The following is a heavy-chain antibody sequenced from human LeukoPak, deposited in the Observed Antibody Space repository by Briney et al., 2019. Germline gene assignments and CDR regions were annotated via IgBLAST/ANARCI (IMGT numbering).Heavy chain of an antibody. J-gene: IGHJ6*02. CDR3: ARDSSSSNYYFGMDV. CDR2: IKQDGSEK. Sequence: GGSLRLSCAASGFTFSSYWMNWVRQAPGKGLEWVANIKQDGSEKYYVDSVKGRFTMSRDNAKNTLYLQMNSLRADDTALYYCARDSSSSNYYFGMDVWGQGTTVTVSS. CDR1: GFTFSSYW. D-gene: IGHD6-19*01. V-gene: IGHV3-7*03.